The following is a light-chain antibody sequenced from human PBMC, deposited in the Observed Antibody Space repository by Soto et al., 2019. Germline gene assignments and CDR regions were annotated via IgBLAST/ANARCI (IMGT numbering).Light chain of an antibody. CDR1: QNIRSR. J-gene: IGKJ3*01. CDR2: DAS. CDR3: QKHDGVPL. V-gene: IGKV1-33*01. Sequence: DFQMTQSPSTLSASVGDRVTITCRASQNIRSRLAWFQQKPGKAPNLLIYDASDLETGVPSRFSGGGSGTFFSFSINSLQPEDIATYYCQKHDGVPLFGPGTKVEIK.